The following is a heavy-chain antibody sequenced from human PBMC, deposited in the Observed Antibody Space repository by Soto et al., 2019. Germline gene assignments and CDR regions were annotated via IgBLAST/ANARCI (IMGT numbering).Heavy chain of an antibody. V-gene: IGHV1-69*02. CDR1: GGTFGTYT. D-gene: IGHD1-20*01. J-gene: IGHJ4*02. CDR3: ARGITGTPTQGVVLFY. Sequence: QVQLVQSGAEVKKPWSSVKVSCKPSGGTFGTYTISWVRQAPGQGLEWMGRIIPLLDITHYAQKFQGRVTFTADKSTTTAYMELSSLSSADTAVYYCARGITGTPTQGVVLFYWGQGTLVNVSS. CDR2: IIPLLDIT.